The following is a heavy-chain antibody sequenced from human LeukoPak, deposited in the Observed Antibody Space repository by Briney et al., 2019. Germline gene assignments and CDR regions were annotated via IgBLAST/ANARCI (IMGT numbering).Heavy chain of an antibody. Sequence: ASVKVLCKASGYTFTGYYLHWVRQAPGQGLEWMGWINPKSGGTNSAQKFQGRVTMTTDTSISTAYMEMSRPRSGDTAVYYCAVLRIGYYNDVFDIWGHGTMVTVSS. CDR2: INPKSGGT. J-gene: IGHJ3*02. D-gene: IGHD2-8*01. CDR1: GYTFTGYY. V-gene: IGHV1-2*02. CDR3: AVLRIGYYNDVFDI.